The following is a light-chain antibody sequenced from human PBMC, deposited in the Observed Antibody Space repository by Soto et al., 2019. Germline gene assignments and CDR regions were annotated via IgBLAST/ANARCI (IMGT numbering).Light chain of an antibody. J-gene: IGLJ3*02. CDR2: DVT. CDR1: SGDFAVYSY. CDR3: SSYTTSTTLV. Sequence: QSALTQPASVSGSPGQSITISCTGTSGDFAVYSYVSWYQHHPDKTPKLIIYDVTNRPSGVCNRFSGSKSGNTASLTISGLQPEDEAIYYCSSYTTSTTLVFGGGTKVTVL. V-gene: IGLV2-14*03.